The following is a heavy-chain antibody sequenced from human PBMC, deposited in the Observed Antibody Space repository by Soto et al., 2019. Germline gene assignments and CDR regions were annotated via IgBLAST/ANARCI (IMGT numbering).Heavy chain of an antibody. CDR3: AKDLERSDYGDYTPYYYYMDV. Sequence: GGSLRLSCAASGFTFSSYGMHWVRQAPGKGLEWVAVISYDGSNKYYADSVKGRFTISSDNSKNTLYLQMNSLRAEDTAVYYCAKDLERSDYGDYTPYYYYMDVWGKGTTVTVSS. CDR1: GFTFSSYG. J-gene: IGHJ6*03. CDR2: ISYDGSNK. V-gene: IGHV3-30*18. D-gene: IGHD4-17*01.